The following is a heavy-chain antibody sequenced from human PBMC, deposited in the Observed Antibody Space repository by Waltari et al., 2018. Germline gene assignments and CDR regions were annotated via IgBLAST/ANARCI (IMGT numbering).Heavy chain of an antibody. CDR2: IYYSGST. CDR3: AREVRDYYMDV. Sequence: QVQLQESGPGLVKPSATLSLPCTSSGGSVSRGSYYWSWIRQPPGKGLEWIGYIYYSGSTNYNPSLKSRVTISVDTSKNQFSLKLSSVTAADTAVYYCAREVRDYYMDVWGKGTTVTVSS. J-gene: IGHJ6*03. V-gene: IGHV4-61*01. CDR1: GGSVSRGSYY.